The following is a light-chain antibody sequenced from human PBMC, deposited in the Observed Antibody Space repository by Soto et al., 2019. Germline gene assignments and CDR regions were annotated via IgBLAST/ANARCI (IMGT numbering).Light chain of an antibody. Sequence: DIQMTQSPSSVFAPVGNRVTMTFRASQDMSSWLGWYQQKPGKATKLLIYVSSTLQRGVPSRFSGSGSGTEFTRTISSLQPEDFATYYCQQANTFPRTFGQGTKVDI. CDR2: VSS. CDR3: QQANTFPRT. V-gene: IGKV1-12*01. J-gene: IGKJ1*01. CDR1: QDMSSW.